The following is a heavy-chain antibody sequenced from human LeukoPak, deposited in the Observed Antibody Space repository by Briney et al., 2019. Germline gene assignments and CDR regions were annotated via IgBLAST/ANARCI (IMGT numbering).Heavy chain of an antibody. J-gene: IGHJ5*02. Sequence: SETLSLTCTVSGGSISSYYWSLIRQPPGKGLEWIGYIYYSGSTNYNPSLKSRVTISVDTSKNQFSLKLSSVTAADTAVYYCARRSGSYIGFDPWGQGTLVTVSS. D-gene: IGHD1-26*01. V-gene: IGHV4-59*08. CDR1: GGSISSYY. CDR2: IYYSGST. CDR3: ARRSGSYIGFDP.